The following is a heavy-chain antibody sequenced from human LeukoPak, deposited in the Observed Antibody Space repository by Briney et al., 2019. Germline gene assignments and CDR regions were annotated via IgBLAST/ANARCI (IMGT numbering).Heavy chain of an antibody. Sequence: PGGSLGLSCAASGFTFSSYAMSWVRQAPGKGLEWVSAISGSGGSTYYADSVKGRFTISRDNSKNTLYLQMNSLRAEDTAAYYCAKVEQWLVKDYFDYWGQGTLVTVSS. D-gene: IGHD6-19*01. J-gene: IGHJ4*02. CDR3: AKVEQWLVKDYFDY. V-gene: IGHV3-23*01. CDR1: GFTFSSYA. CDR2: ISGSGGST.